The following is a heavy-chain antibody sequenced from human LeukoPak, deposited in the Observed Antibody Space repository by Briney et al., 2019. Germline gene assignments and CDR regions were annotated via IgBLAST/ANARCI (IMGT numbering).Heavy chain of an antibody. CDR3: ARDQPNSSGWPYYFDY. J-gene: IGHJ4*02. CDR1: GGTFSSYA. CDR2: IIPIFGTA. V-gene: IGHV1-69*13. D-gene: IGHD6-19*01. Sequence: ASVKVSCKASGGTFSSYAISWVRQAPGQGLEWMGGIIPIFGTANYAQKFQGRVTITADESTSTAYMELSSLRSEDTAVYYCARDQPNSSGWPYYFDYWGQGTLVTVSS.